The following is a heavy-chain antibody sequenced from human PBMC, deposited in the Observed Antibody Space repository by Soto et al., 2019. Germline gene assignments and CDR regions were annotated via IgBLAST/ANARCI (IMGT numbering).Heavy chain of an antibody. Sequence: SETLSLTCTVSGGSISSSSYYWGWIRQPPGKGLEWIGSIYYSGSTYYNPSLKSRVTISVDTSKNQFSLKLSSVTAADTAVYYCARLFSSSTSYAFDYWGQGTLVTVSS. V-gene: IGHV4-39*01. D-gene: IGHD2-2*01. CDR2: IYYSGST. CDR1: GGSISSSSYY. CDR3: ARLFSSSTSYAFDY. J-gene: IGHJ4*02.